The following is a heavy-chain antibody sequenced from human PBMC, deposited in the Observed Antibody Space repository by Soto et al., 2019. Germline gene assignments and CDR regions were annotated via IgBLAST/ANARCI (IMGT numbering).Heavy chain of an antibody. V-gene: IGHV4-4*07. Sequence: PSETLSLTCTVSGGSISSYYWSWIRQPAGKGLEWIGRIYTSGSSYYNPSLKSRVTMSVDTSKNQFSLRLRSVTAADTALYFCARHSLALRKNNWFDPWGQGIMVTVSS. D-gene: IGHD3-3*02. CDR3: ARHSLALRKNNWFDP. CDR1: GGSISSYY. CDR2: IYTSGSS. J-gene: IGHJ5*02.